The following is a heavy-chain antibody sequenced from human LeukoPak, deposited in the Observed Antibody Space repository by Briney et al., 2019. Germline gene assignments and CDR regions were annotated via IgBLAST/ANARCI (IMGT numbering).Heavy chain of an antibody. CDR1: GFTFSSYA. J-gene: IGHJ4*02. D-gene: IGHD6-13*01. CDR2: ISGSGGST. V-gene: IGHV3-23*01. Sequence: GSLRLSCAASGFTFSSYAMSWVRQAPGKGLEWVSAISGSGGSTYYADSVKGRFTISRDNSKNTLYLQVNSLRAEDTAVYYCAKAGRWAAAAGNYFDYWGQGTLVTVSS. CDR3: AKAGRWAAAAGNYFDY.